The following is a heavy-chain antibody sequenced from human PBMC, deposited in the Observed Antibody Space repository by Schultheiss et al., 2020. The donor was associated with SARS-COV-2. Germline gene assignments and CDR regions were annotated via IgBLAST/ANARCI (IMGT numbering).Heavy chain of an antibody. V-gene: IGHV3-9*01. Sequence: GGSLRLSCAASGFTFDDYAMHWVRQAPGKGLEWVSGISWNSGSIGYADSVKGRFTISRDNSKNTLYLQMNSLRAEDTAVYYCARQPYGDYDDYYYGMDVWGQGTTVTVSS. CDR3: ARQPYGDYDDYYYGMDV. D-gene: IGHD4-17*01. CDR1: GFTFDDYA. CDR2: ISWNSGSI. J-gene: IGHJ6*02.